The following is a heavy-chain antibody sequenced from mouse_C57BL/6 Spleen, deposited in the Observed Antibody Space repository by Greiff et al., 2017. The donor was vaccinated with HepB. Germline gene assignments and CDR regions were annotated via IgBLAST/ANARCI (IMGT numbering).Heavy chain of an antibody. CDR1: GFTFSDYY. J-gene: IGHJ2*01. CDR2: INYDGSST. V-gene: IGHV5-16*01. D-gene: IGHD3-2*02. CDR3: AREGSSGYVDFDY. Sequence: EVMLVESEGGLVQPGSSMKLSCTASGFTFSDYYMAWVRQVPEKGLEWVANINYDGSSTYYLDSLKSRFIISRDNAKNILYLQMSSLKSEDTATYYCAREGSSGYVDFDYWGQGTTLTVSS.